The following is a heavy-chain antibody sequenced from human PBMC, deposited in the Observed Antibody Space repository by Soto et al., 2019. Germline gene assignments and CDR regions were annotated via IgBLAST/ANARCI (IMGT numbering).Heavy chain of an antibody. J-gene: IGHJ4*02. D-gene: IGHD3-22*01. CDR3: AGRRSTGYFPLDY. V-gene: IGHV4-39*01. CDR1: GCSISSSNYH. CDR2: IYYSGST. Sequence: QLQLQESGPGLVKPSETLSLTCTVAGCSISSSNYHWDWIRQPPGKGLEWIGRIYYSGSTDYNPAPKSRVTISVDTSKNQFSLTLTSVTATDTAVYYCAGRRSTGYFPLDYWGQGTLVTVSS.